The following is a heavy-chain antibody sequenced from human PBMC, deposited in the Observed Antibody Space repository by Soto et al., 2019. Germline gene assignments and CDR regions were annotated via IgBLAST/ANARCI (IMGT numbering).Heavy chain of an antibody. CDR3: AGPYREGAFDI. Sequence: PGGSLRLSCAASGFTFSSYGMHWVRQAPGKGLEWVAVIWYDGSNKYYADSVKGRFTIFRDNSKNTLYLQMNSLRAEDTAVYYCAGPYREGAFDIWGQGTMVTVSS. CDR1: GFTFSSYG. D-gene: IGHD3-16*01. J-gene: IGHJ3*02. V-gene: IGHV3-33*01. CDR2: IWYDGSNK.